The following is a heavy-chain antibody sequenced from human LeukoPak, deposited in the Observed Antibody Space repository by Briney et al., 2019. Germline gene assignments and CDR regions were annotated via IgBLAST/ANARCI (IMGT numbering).Heavy chain of an antibody. CDR1: GGSISSSSYY. CDR2: IYYSGST. V-gene: IGHV4-39*02. J-gene: IGHJ4*02. Sequence: SETLSLTCTVSGGSISSSSYYWGWIRQPPGKGLEWIGSIYYSGSTYYNPSLKSRVTISVDTSKNQFSLKLSSVTAADTAVYYCARDVPYGATEDYWGQGTLVTVSS. CDR3: ARDVPYGATEDY. D-gene: IGHD4-17*01.